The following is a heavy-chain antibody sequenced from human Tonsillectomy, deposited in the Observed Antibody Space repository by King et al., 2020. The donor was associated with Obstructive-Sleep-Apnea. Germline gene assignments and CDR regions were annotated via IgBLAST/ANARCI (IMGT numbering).Heavy chain of an antibody. CDR2: ISSSSSFI. D-gene: IGHD1-26*01. CDR3: ARGRLGATPAHFDY. CDR1: GFTFSSFS. Sequence: QLVQSGGGLVKPGGSLRLSCAASGFTFSSFSMNLVRQAPGKGLEWVSSISSSSSFIYYADSVKGRFPISSDNAKNSLYLQMNSLRAEDTAVYYCARGRLGATPAHFDYWGQGTLVTVSS. J-gene: IGHJ4*02. V-gene: IGHV3-21*01.